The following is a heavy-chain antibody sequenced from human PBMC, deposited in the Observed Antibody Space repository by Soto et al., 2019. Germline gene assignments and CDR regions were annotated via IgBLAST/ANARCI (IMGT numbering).Heavy chain of an antibody. CDR2: ISHSGTT. J-gene: IGHJ4*01. CDR1: GYSVSNGYY. V-gene: IGHV4-38-2*02. D-gene: IGHD3-16*02. Sequence: SETLSLTCTVSGYSVSNGYYWRWIRQSPEKGLEWIGTISHSGTTYYHPSLKCRLIMSVETSQNEFGLNLECVNAADTAVYHCVRVRYRYDSEVGKWGPGTL. CDR3: VRVRYRYDSEVGK.